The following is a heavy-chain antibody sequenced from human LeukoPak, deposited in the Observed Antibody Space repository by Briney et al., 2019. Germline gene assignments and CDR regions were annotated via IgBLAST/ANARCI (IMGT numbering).Heavy chain of an antibody. CDR2: IRYDGSNK. J-gene: IGHJ6*03. CDR3: ASRIDSQQLASYMDV. V-gene: IGHV3-30*02. CDR1: GFTFSSYG. Sequence: GGSLRLSCAASGFTFSSYGMHWVRQAPGKGLEWVAFIRYDGSNKYYADSVKGRFTISRDNSKNTLYLQMNSLRAEDTAVYYCASRIDSQQLASYMDVWGKGTTVTVSS. D-gene: IGHD6-13*01.